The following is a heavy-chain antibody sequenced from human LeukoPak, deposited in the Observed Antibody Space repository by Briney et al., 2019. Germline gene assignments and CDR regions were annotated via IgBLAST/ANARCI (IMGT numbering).Heavy chain of an antibody. CDR1: GGSISSYY. D-gene: IGHD2-15*01. CDR3: ARVRGGYCSGGSCHIFYGMDV. Sequence: PSETLSLTCTVSGGSISSYYWSWIRQPPGKGLEWIGYIYYSGSTNYNPSLKSRVTISVDTSKNQFSLKLSSVTAADTAVYYCARVRGGYCSGGSCHIFYGMDVWGQGTTVTVSS. J-gene: IGHJ6*02. V-gene: IGHV4-59*12. CDR2: IYYSGST.